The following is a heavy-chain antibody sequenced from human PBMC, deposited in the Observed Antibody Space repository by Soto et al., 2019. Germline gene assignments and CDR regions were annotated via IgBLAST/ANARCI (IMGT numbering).Heavy chain of an antibody. CDR2: IYWDDDK. D-gene: IGHD6-19*01. J-gene: IGHJ4*02. CDR1: GFSLSTSGVG. V-gene: IGHV2-5*02. CDR3: AHRHSSGWPFDY. Sequence: QITLKESGPTLVKPTQTLTLTCTFSGFSLSTSGVGVVWIRQPPGKALEWLALIYWDDDKRYSPSLKSRLTITKDTSKNQVVLTMTNMDPVDTATYYCAHRHSSGWPFDYWGQGTLVTVSS.